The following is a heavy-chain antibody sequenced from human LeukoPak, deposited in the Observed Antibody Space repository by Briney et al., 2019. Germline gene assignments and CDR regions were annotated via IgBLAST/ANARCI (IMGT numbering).Heavy chain of an antibody. Sequence: GGSLRLSCAVSGFTFVNYAIHWVRQAPGKGLEWVSGFDYNSGRIDYADSVKGRFTISKDNAKNTVYLQMNSLRAEDTAVYYCVSFYETYWGRGTLITVSS. D-gene: IGHD2/OR15-2a*01. V-gene: IGHV3-9*01. J-gene: IGHJ4*02. CDR2: FDYNSGRI. CDR1: GFTFVNYA. CDR3: VSFYETY.